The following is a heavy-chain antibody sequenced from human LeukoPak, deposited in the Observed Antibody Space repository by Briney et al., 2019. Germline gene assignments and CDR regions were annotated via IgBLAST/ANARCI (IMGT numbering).Heavy chain of an antibody. CDR2: IRSMAHGGTT. CDR1: GFTFSKAW. J-gene: IGHJ4*02. CDR3: ATGAMVRGANYYFDY. V-gene: IGHV3-49*04. D-gene: IGHD3-10*01. Sequence: PGGSLRLSCAASGFTFSKAWMTWVRQAPGKGLEWVSFIRSMAHGGTTEYAASVKGRFTISRDDSKGIAYLQMSSLKTGDTAVYYCATGAMVRGANYYFDYWGQGALVTVSS.